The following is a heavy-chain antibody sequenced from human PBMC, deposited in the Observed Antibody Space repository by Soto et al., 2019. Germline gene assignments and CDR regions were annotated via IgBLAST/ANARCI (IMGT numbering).Heavy chain of an antibody. CDR3: ARGGYGHRVDYYYYGLDV. CDR1: GFTFSSYA. Sequence: GGSLRLSCAASGFTFSSYAMHWVRQAPGKGLEWVAVISYDGSNKYYTDSVKGRFTISSDNSKNTLYLQMNSLRSEDTAVYYCARGGYGHRVDYYYYGLDVWGQGTTVTVSS. V-gene: IGHV3-30-3*01. CDR2: ISYDGSNK. D-gene: IGHD5-18*01. J-gene: IGHJ6*02.